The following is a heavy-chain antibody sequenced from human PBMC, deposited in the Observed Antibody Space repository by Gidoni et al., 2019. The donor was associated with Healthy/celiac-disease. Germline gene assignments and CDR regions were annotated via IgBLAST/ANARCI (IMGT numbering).Heavy chain of an antibody. CDR1: GYSISSGYY. D-gene: IGHD3-16*01. CDR2: IYHSGST. CDR3: ASFPPMGARVP. Sequence: QVQLQESGPGLVKPSETLSLTCTVSGYSISSGYYWGWNRQPPGKGLEWIGSIYHSGSTYYNPSLKSRVTISVDTSKNQFSLKLSSVTAADTAVYYCASFPPMGARVPWGQGTLVTVSS. J-gene: IGHJ5*02. V-gene: IGHV4-38-2*02.